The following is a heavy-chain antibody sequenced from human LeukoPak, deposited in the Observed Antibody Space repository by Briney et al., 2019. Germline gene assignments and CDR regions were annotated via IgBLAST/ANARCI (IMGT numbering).Heavy chain of an antibody. CDR2: IYSGGST. Sequence: GGSLRLSCAASGFTVSSNYMSWVRQAPGKGLEWVSVIYSGGSTHYADSVKGRFTISRDNSKNTLYLQMNRLRAEDTAVYYCARDCSSTSCYPYYYGMDVWGQGTTVTVSS. V-gene: IGHV3-53*01. CDR3: ARDCSSTSCYPYYYGMDV. D-gene: IGHD2-2*01. CDR1: GFTVSSNY. J-gene: IGHJ6*02.